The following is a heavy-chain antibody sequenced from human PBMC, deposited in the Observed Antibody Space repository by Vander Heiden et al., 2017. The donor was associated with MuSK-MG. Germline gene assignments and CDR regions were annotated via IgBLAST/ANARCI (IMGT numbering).Heavy chain of an antibody. CDR2: IIPILGIP. Sequence: QVQLVQSGAEVTKPGSSVTVSCKASGVTFSSYAINWVRQAPGQGLEWMGRIIPILGIPNYAQKFQGRVTITADKSTSTAYMELSSLRSEDTAVYYCASYGDYGVDLFDYWGQGTLVTVSS. V-gene: IGHV1-69*04. D-gene: IGHD4-17*01. J-gene: IGHJ4*02. CDR3: ASYGDYGVDLFDY. CDR1: GVTFSSYA.